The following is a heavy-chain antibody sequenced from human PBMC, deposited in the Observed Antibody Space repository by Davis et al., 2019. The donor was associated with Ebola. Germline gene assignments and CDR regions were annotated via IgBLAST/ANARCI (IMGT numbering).Heavy chain of an antibody. J-gene: IGHJ6*02. CDR1: GGSINNYF. Sequence: SETLSLTCTVSGGSINNYFWSWIRQPPGKGLEWIGYIHYLGNTNYNPSLKSRVTMSVDTSKNQFSLKLSSVTAVDTAVYYCARGNYGDDIVLYYYNMDVWGQGTLVTVSS. CDR2: IHYLGNT. D-gene: IGHD4-17*01. CDR3: ARGNYGDDIVLYYYNMDV. V-gene: IGHV4-59*01.